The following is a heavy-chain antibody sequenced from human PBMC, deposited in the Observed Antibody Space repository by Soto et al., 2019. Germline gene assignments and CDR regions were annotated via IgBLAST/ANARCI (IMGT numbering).Heavy chain of an antibody. D-gene: IGHD4-17*01. V-gene: IGHV4-34*01. CDR2: INHSGST. CDR1: GGSFSGYY. Sequence: SETLSLTCAVYGGSFSGYYWSWIRQPPGKGLEWIGEINHSGSTNYNPSLKSRVTISVDTSKNQFSLKLSSVTAADTAVYYCARLTVTTWRRNRPGHRYSYYYGMAVWGQGTTVT. CDR3: ARLTVTTWRRNRPGHRYSYYYGMAV. J-gene: IGHJ6*02.